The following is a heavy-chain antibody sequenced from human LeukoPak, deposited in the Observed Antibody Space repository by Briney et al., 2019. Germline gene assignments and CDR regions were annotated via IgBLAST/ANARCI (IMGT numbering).Heavy chain of an antibody. V-gene: IGHV3-21*01. D-gene: IGHD2-2*01. J-gene: IGHJ6*03. CDR3: ARDFRPRYCSSTSCYSFPYYMDV. CDR1: GFTFSSYS. Sequence: GGSLRLSCAASGFTFSSYSMNWVRQAPGKGLEWVSSISSSSSYIYYADSVKGRFTISRDNAKNSLYLQMNSLRAEDTAVYYCARDFRPRYCSSTSCYSFPYYMDVWGKGTTGTVSS. CDR2: ISSSSSYI.